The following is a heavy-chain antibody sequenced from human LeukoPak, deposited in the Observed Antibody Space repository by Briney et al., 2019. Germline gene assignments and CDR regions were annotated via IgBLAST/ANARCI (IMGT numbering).Heavy chain of an antibody. V-gene: IGHV3-23*01. Sequence: GGSLRLSCAASGFTFSNYWMSWVRQAPGKGSEWVSGISESGSSTYYADSVKGRFTISRDKSKNTLYLQMNSLRAEDTAVYYCAKGVKWGLGYYFDYWGQGILVAVSS. J-gene: IGHJ4*02. CDR3: AKGVKWGLGYYFDY. D-gene: IGHD2-21*01. CDR1: GFTFSNYW. CDR2: ISESGSST.